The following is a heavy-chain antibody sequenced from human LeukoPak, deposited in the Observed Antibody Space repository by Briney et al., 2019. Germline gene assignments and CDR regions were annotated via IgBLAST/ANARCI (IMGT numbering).Heavy chain of an antibody. J-gene: IGHJ6*02. CDR3: ARVSPVAGDGYYYYGMDV. CDR2: IYYSGSTSSGST. Sequence: SETLSLTCTVSGGSISSYYWSWIRQPPGKGLEWIGYIYYSGSTSSGSTNYNPSLKSRVTISVDTSKNQFSLKLSSVTAADTAVYYCARVSPVAGDGYYYYGMDVWGQGTTVTVSS. V-gene: IGHV4-59*01. CDR1: GGSISSYY. D-gene: IGHD6-19*01.